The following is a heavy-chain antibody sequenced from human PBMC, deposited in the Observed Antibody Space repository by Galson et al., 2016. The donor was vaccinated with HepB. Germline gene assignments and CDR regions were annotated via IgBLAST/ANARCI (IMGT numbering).Heavy chain of an antibody. CDR2: ISYDGSNK. CDR3: AGSGLQLVYYYGMDV. CDR1: GFTFSSYA. D-gene: IGHD5-24*01. J-gene: IGHJ6*02. Sequence: SLRLSCAASGFTFSSYAMHWVRQAPGKGLEWVAVISYDGSNKYYADSVKGRFTMSRDNPKNTLYLQMNSLRAEDTAVYYCAGSGLQLVYYYGMDVWGQGTTVTVSS. V-gene: IGHV3-30-3*01.